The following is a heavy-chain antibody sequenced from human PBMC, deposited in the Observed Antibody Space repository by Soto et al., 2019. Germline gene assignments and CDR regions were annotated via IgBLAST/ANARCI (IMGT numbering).Heavy chain of an antibody. Sequence: ASVKVSCKTSGYTFTNYGITWVRQAPGQGLKWMGWISACNGDTNYAQKFQGRVIMTTDTSTTTAYMELRSLRSDDTAVYYCARGPAGGLRGGVSYWGQGTLVTVSS. CDR1: GYTFTNYG. J-gene: IGHJ4*02. V-gene: IGHV1-18*04. CDR3: ARGPAGGLRGGVSY. CDR2: ISACNGDT. D-gene: IGHD2-15*01.